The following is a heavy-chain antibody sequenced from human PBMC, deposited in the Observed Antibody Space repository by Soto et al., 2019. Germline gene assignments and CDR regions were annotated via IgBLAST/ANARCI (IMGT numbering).Heavy chain of an antibody. D-gene: IGHD3-22*01. CDR1: GFTFSSYG. J-gene: IGHJ5*02. CDR2: ISYDGSNK. V-gene: IGHV3-30*18. CDR3: AKDHYYDSSVYL. Sequence: GGSLRLSCAASGFTFSSYGMHWVRQAPGKGLEWVAVISYDGSNKYYADSVKGRFTISRDNAKNTLYLQMNSLRAEDTAVYYCAKDHYYDSSVYLWGQGTQVTVSS.